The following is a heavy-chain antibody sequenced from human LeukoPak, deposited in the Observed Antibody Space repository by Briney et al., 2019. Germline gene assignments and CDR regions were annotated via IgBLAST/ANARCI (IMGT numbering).Heavy chain of an antibody. J-gene: IGHJ4*02. CDR1: GFTFSSYA. D-gene: IGHD4-17*01. Sequence: GGSLRLSCAASGFTFSSYAMHWVRQAPGKGLEWVAVISYDGSNKYYADSVKGRFTISRDNSKNTLYLQMNSLRAEDTAVYYCAREPGDYGFDYWGQGTLVTVSS. V-gene: IGHV3-30*14. CDR3: AREPGDYGFDY. CDR2: ISYDGSNK.